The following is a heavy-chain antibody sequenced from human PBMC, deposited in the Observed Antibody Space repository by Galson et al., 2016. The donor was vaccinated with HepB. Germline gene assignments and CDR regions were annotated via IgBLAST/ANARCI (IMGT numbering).Heavy chain of an antibody. CDR1: GYTFTTSG. J-gene: IGHJ4*02. CDR3: ARDVQYRFDS. Sequence: SVKVSCKASGYTFTTSGISWVRQAPGQGLEWMGWISTHSGNTKYAQKFQGGLTLTTDSSTTTAYMELRSLSFDDTALYYCARDVQYRFDSWGQGTLVTVSS. CDR2: ISTHSGNT. V-gene: IGHV1-18*01. D-gene: IGHD2/OR15-2a*01.